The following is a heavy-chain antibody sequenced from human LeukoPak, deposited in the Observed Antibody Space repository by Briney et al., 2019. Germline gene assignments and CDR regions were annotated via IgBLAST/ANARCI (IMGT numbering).Heavy chain of an antibody. CDR1: GGSINSRDYY. CDR2: IYYTEST. Sequence: PSETLSLTCAVSGGSINSRDYYWGWIRQPPGKGLEWVGSIYYTESTSHNPSLKSRVIISVDTSKNLFSLKLTSVTAADSAIYYCARQTIASVTGYMLFDLWGRGTLVIVSS. CDR3: ARQTIASVTGYMLFDL. J-gene: IGHJ2*01. V-gene: IGHV4-39*01. D-gene: IGHD2-2*02.